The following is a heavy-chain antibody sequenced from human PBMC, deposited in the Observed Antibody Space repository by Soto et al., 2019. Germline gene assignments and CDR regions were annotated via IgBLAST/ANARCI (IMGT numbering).Heavy chain of an antibody. Sequence: SETLSLTCTVSGGSISSGDYYWSWIRQPPGKGLEWIGYIYYSGSTYYNPSLKSRVTISVDTSKNQFSLKLSSVTAADTAVYYCARDPGPSYGDYYYYGMDVWGQGTTVTVSS. V-gene: IGHV4-30-4*01. CDR2: IYYSGST. CDR1: GGSISSGDYY. J-gene: IGHJ6*02. CDR3: ARDPGPSYGDYYYYGMDV. D-gene: IGHD4-17*01.